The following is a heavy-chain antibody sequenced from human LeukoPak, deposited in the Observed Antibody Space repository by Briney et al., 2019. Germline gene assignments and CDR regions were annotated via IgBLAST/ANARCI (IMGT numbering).Heavy chain of an antibody. CDR3: ATYRQVLLPFES. CDR1: GFTFSTFA. CDR2: IFPSGGEI. V-gene: IGHV3-23*01. J-gene: IGHJ4*02. D-gene: IGHD2-8*02. Sequence: GGSLRLSCAASGFTFSTFAMIWVRQPPGKGLEWVSSIFPSGGEIHYTDSVRGRFTISRDNSKSTLSLQMNSLRAEDTAIYYCATYRQVLLPFESWGQGTLVTVSS.